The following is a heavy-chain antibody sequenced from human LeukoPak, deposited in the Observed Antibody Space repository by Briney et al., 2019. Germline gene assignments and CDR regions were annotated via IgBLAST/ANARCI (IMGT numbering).Heavy chain of an antibody. CDR1: GGTFSSYA. CDR3: ARSRRGSLKENYFDY. Sequence: SVKVSCKASGGTFSSYAISWVRQAPGEGLEWMGGIIPIFGTANCAQKFQGRVTITADESTSTAYMELSSLRSEDTAVYYCARSRRGSLKENYFDYWGQGTLVTVSS. CDR2: IIPIFGTA. V-gene: IGHV1-69*13. J-gene: IGHJ4*02. D-gene: IGHD3-16*01.